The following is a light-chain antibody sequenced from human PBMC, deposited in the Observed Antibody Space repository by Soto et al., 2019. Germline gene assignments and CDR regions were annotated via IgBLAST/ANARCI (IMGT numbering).Light chain of an antibody. J-gene: IGKJ5*01. V-gene: IGKV1-5*03. CDR3: QQYNSYSYT. Sequence: IHMSHSPSTLSASVGDRVTITCRASQSISSWLAWYQQKPGKAPKLLIYKASSLESGVPSRFSGSGSGTEFTLTISSLQPDDFATYYCQQYNSYSYTFGQGTRLEI. CDR2: KAS. CDR1: QSISSW.